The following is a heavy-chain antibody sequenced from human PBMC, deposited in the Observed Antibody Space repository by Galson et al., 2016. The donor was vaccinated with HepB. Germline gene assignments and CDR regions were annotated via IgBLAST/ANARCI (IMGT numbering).Heavy chain of an antibody. CDR3: ASHAPYYYGSGRYPGTFDY. V-gene: IGHV3-53*01. CDR2: IYSGGSK. D-gene: IGHD3-10*01. CDR1: GFIVSTNY. Sequence: SLRLSCAASGFIVSTNYMSWVRQAPGKGLEWVSVIYSGGSKYYADSVKGRFTISRDNSENTLYLQMNSLRAEDTAVYFCASHAPYYYGSGRYPGTFDYWGQGTLVAVSS. J-gene: IGHJ4*02.